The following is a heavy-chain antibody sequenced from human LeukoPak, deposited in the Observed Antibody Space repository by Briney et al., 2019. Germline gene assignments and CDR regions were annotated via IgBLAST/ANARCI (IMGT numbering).Heavy chain of an antibody. Sequence: ASVKVSCKASGYTFTSYDINWVRQATGQGLEWMGWMNPNSGNTGYAQKFQGRVTITRNTSISTAYMELSSLRSEDTAVYYCARGITMENDAFDIWGQGTMVTVSS. CDR3: ARGITMENDAFDI. J-gene: IGHJ3*02. CDR2: MNPNSGNT. V-gene: IGHV1-8*01. D-gene: IGHD3-10*01. CDR1: GYTFTSYD.